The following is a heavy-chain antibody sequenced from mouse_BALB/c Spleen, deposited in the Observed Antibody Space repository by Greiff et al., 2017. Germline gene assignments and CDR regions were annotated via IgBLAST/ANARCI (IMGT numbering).Heavy chain of an antibody. Sequence: EVQLQESGPELVKPGASVKISCKASGYSFTGYFMNWVMQSHGKSLEWIGRINPYNGDTFYNQKFKGKATLTVDKSSSTAHMELRSLASEDSAVYYCARNYGYDDGAWFAYWGQGTLVTVSA. J-gene: IGHJ3*01. CDR2: INPYNGDT. D-gene: IGHD2-2*01. CDR1: GYSFTGYF. CDR3: ARNYGYDDGAWFAY. V-gene: IGHV1-20*02.